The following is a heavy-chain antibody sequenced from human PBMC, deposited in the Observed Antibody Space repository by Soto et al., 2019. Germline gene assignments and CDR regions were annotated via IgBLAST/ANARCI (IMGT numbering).Heavy chain of an antibody. D-gene: IGHD3-3*01. Sequence: GASVKVSCKASGYTFTSYGISWVRQAPGQGLEWMGWISAYNGNTNYAQKPQGRVTMTRDTSTSTVYMELSSLRSEDTAVYYCARERNYDFWSGYYTPSDAFDIWGQGTMVTVSS. V-gene: IGHV1-18*01. CDR1: GYTFTSYG. J-gene: IGHJ3*02. CDR3: ARERNYDFWSGYYTPSDAFDI. CDR2: ISAYNGNT.